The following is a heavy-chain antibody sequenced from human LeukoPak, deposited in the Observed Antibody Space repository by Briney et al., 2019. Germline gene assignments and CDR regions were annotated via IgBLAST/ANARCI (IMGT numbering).Heavy chain of an antibody. Sequence: PGGSLRLSCAASGFTFSSYWRSWVRQAPGKGLEWVANIKQDGSEKYYVDSVKGRFTISRDDAKNSLYLQMNSLRAEDTAVYYCARTSITMVRGVIITLPDYWGQGTLVTVSS. CDR1: GFTFSSYW. CDR3: ARTSITMVRGVIITLPDY. V-gene: IGHV3-7*01. CDR2: IKQDGSEK. D-gene: IGHD3-10*01. J-gene: IGHJ4*02.